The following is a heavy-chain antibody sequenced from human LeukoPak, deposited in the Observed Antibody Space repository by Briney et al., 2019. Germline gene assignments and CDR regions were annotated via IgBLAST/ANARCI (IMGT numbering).Heavy chain of an antibody. V-gene: IGHV3-48*01. J-gene: IGHJ4*02. CDR1: GFTFSSYS. Sequence: GGSLRLSCAASGFTFSSYSMNWVRQAPGKGLEWVSYISSSSSTIYYADSVKGRFTISRDNAKNSLYLQMNSLRAEDTAVYYCARASPVAGIDYWGQGTLVTVSS. CDR3: ARASPVAGIDY. CDR2: ISSSSSTI. D-gene: IGHD6-19*01.